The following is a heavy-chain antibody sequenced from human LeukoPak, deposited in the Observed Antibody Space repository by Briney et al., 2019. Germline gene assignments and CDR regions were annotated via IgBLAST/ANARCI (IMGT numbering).Heavy chain of an antibody. CDR1: GFTFSSYG. CDR2: ISSSGGST. Sequence: GGTLRLSCAASGFTFSSYGMSWVRQAPGKGLEWVSAISSSGGSTYYVDSVKGRFTISRDNSKNTLYLQMNSLRAEDTAVYYCAKVSSYYYYYMDVWGKGTTVTVSS. J-gene: IGHJ6*03. V-gene: IGHV3-23*01. D-gene: IGHD6-6*01. CDR3: AKVSSYYYYYMDV.